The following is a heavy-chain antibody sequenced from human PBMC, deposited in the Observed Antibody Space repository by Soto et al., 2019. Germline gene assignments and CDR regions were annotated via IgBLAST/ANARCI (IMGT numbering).Heavy chain of an antibody. Sequence: EVQLVESGGGLVQPGGSLRLSCAASGFTFSSYSMNWVRQAPGKGLEWVSYISSSSYTIYYADSVKGRFTISRDNAKNSLYLQMNSLRAEDTAVYYCARDYSSYGPFDYWGQGTLVTVSS. V-gene: IGHV3-48*01. J-gene: IGHJ4*02. D-gene: IGHD5-18*01. CDR2: ISSSSYTI. CDR1: GFTFSSYS. CDR3: ARDYSSYGPFDY.